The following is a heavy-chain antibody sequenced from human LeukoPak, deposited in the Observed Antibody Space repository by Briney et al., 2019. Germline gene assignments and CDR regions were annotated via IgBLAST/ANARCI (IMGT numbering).Heavy chain of an antibody. CDR2: IWYDGSNK. J-gene: IGHJ4*02. CDR1: GFMFNVYG. V-gene: IGHV3-33*06. D-gene: IGHD1-1*01. Sequence: PGGSLRLSCAASGFMFNVYGMHWVRQAPGKGLEWVAVIWYDGSNKYYADSVKGRFTISRDNSKNTLYLQMNSLRAEDTAVYYCAKDANRGHTTGTAAGFDYWGQGTLVTVSS. CDR3: AKDANRGHTTGTAAGFDY.